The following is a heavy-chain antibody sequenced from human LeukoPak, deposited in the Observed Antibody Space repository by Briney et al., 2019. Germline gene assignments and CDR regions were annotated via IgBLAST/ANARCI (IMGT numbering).Heavy chain of an antibody. CDR1: GGSISSYY. CDR3: ARGSGSGNWYFDL. CDR2: IYYDGST. Sequence: SETLSLTCTVSGGSISSYYWSWIRQPPGKGLEWIGYIYYDGSTNYNPSLKSRVSISVDTSKNQFSLKLSSVTAADTAVYCCARGSGSGNWYFDLWGRGTLVTVSS. V-gene: IGHV4-59*01. D-gene: IGHD2-15*01. J-gene: IGHJ2*01.